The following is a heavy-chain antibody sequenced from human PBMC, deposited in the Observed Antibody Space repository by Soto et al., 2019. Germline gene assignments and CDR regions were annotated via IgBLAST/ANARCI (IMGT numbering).Heavy chain of an antibody. J-gene: IGHJ4*02. Sequence: QLQLQESGPGLVKPSETLSLTCTVSGGSIRSNIHYWGWIRQPPGKGLEWIGNIYYSGNTFYNPSLQSRVTISVDTSKKQFSLKLSCVTAADTAVYYCARQPYGSGSHFDSWGQGTLVTVSS. CDR2: IYYSGNT. V-gene: IGHV4-39*01. D-gene: IGHD3-10*01. CDR3: ARQPYGSGSHFDS. CDR1: GGSIRSNIHY.